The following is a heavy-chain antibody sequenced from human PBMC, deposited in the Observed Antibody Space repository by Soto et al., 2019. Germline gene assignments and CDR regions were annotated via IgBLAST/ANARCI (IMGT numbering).Heavy chain of an antibody. Sequence: QVQLVQSGAEVKKPGASVKVSCKASGYTFTSYGISWVRQAPGQGLEWMGWISAYNGNTNYAQKLQGRVTMTTDTPTSKAHMGLGSTRSDDTAGYFWARTFENSGGGDWFDPWGQGTLVTVSS. J-gene: IGHJ5*02. D-gene: IGHD3-10*01. CDR3: ARTFENSGGGDWFDP. V-gene: IGHV1-18*01. CDR1: GYTFTSYG. CDR2: ISAYNGNT.